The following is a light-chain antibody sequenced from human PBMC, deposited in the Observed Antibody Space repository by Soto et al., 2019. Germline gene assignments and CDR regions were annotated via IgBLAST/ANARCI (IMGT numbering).Light chain of an antibody. CDR3: QQRSHWPPIT. CDR2: DAS. V-gene: IGKV3-11*01. J-gene: IGKJ5*01. Sequence: EIVLTQSPATLSLSPGERATLSCRASQSISTYLGWYQHKPDQAPRLLIYDASNRATGVPARFSGSGSGTDFTLTISSLEPDDSAVYYCQQRSHWPPITFGQGTRLEI. CDR1: QSISTY.